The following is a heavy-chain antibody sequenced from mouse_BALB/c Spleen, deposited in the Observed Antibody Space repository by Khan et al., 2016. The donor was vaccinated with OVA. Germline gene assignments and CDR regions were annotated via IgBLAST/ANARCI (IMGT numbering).Heavy chain of an antibody. D-gene: IGHD2-10*02. V-gene: IGHV1S137*01. CDR3: ARSKYGNYELFDY. CDR1: GYTFTDYA. Sequence: QVRLQQSGPELVRPGVSVKISCKGSGYTFTDYAMHWVKQSHAKSLEWIGVISTYSGNTNYNQKFKGKATMTVDKSSSTAYMELARLTSEDSAIYYCARSKYGNYELFDYWGQGTTLTVSS. J-gene: IGHJ2*01. CDR2: ISTYSGNT.